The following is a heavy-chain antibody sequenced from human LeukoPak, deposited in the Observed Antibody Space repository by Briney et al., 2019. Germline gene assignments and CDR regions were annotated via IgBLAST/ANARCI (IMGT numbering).Heavy chain of an antibody. Sequence: GESLKISCKGSGYSFTSYWIGWVRQMPGKGLEWMGIIYPGDSDTRYSPSFQGQVTISADKSISTAYLQWSSLKASDTAMYYCARLKANYYDSSGYPLGAFDIWGQGTMVTVSS. V-gene: IGHV5-51*01. CDR1: GYSFTSYW. CDR3: ARLKANYYDSSGYPLGAFDI. D-gene: IGHD3-22*01. CDR2: IYPGDSDT. J-gene: IGHJ3*02.